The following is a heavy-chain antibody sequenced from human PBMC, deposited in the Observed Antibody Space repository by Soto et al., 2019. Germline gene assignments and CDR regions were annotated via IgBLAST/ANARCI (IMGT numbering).Heavy chain of an antibody. CDR2: ISAYNGNT. J-gene: IGHJ2*01. Sequence: ASVKGSCKAAGYSLTGYGSGWGRQAHEQGLEWMGWISAYNGNTNYAQKLQGRVTMTTDTSTSTAYMELRSLRSDDTAVYYCARTYYDFWRRYYTGWYLDLWGRGTLVTVSS. D-gene: IGHD3-3*01. CDR3: ARTYYDFWRRYYTGWYLDL. CDR1: GYSLTGYG. V-gene: IGHV1-18*01.